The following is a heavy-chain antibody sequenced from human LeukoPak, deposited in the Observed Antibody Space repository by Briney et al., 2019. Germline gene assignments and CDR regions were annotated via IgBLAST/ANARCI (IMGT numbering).Heavy chain of an antibody. CDR3: ARAPMITFGGVIEHWFDP. CDR2: INPNSGGT. D-gene: IGHD3-16*02. Sequence: VASVKVSCKASGYTFTGYYMHWVRQAPGQGLEWMGWINPNSGGTNYAQKFQGRVTMTRDTSISTAYMELSRLRSDDTAVYYCARAPMITFGGVIEHWFDPWGQGTLVTVSS. CDR1: GYTFTGYY. J-gene: IGHJ5*02. V-gene: IGHV1-2*02.